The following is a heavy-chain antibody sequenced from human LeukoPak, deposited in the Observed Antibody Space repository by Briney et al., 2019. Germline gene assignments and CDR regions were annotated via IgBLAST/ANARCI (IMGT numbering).Heavy chain of an antibody. CDR3: ARSSQNFYWGDSSGYYFDY. V-gene: IGHV1-58*02. CDR1: GFTFTSSA. Sequence: SVKVSCKASGFTFTSSAMQWVRQARGQRLEWIGWIVVGSGNTNYAQKFQERVTITRDMSTSTAYMELSSLRSEDTAVYYCARSSQNFYWGDSSGYYFDYWGQGTLVTVSS. CDR2: IVVGSGNT. D-gene: IGHD3-22*01. J-gene: IGHJ4*02.